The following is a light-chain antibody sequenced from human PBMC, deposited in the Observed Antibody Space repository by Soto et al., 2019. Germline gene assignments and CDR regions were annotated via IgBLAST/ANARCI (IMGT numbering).Light chain of an antibody. V-gene: IGKV3-15*01. J-gene: IGKJ1*01. CDR2: RAS. CDR3: QQYHNLWS. Sequence: IALTQSPATVSVSQGDRVTLYCWASQNIYSNLGWSQQRPGQAPRLIIYRASARPTGIPARFSGSGSGTEFTLTISSLKSEDLANDDCQQYHNLWSFGRGTKVESK. CDR1: QNIYSN.